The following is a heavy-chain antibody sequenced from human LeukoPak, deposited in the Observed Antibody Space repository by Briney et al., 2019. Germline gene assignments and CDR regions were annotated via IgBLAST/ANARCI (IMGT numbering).Heavy chain of an antibody. J-gene: IGHJ4*02. CDR1: GFTFSSYG. CDR2: ISYDGTNK. D-gene: IGHD6-13*01. CDR3: AKDPTGYSSSWNFDY. Sequence: GRSLRLSCAASGFTFSSYGIHWVRQAPGKGLEWVAVISYDGTNKYYADSVQGRFTISRDNSKNTLYLQMNSLRTEDTAVYYCAKDPTGYSSSWNFDYWGQGTLVTVSS. V-gene: IGHV3-30*18.